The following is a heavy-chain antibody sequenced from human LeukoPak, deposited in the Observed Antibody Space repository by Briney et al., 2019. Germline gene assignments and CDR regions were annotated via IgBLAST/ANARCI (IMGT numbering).Heavy chain of an antibody. V-gene: IGHV1-18*01. CDR3: ARDSALLNNGDWYGGSDY. CDR1: GYTFTSYG. D-gene: IGHD4-17*01. Sequence: ASVKVSCKASGYTFTSYGISWVRQAPGQGLEWMGWISAYNGNTDYAQKFQGRVTMTTDTSKNIAYMELRSLRSDDTAMYYCARDSALLNNGDWYGGSDYWGQGTLVTVSS. CDR2: ISAYNGNT. J-gene: IGHJ4*02.